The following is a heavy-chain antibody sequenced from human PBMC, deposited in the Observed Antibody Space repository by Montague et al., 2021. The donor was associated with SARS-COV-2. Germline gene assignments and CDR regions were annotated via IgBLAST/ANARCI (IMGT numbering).Heavy chain of an antibody. V-gene: IGHV3-21*01. CDR1: GFTFSSYS. D-gene: IGHD3-3*01. J-gene: IGHJ6*02. Sequence: SLRLSCAASGFTFSSYSMNWVRQAPGKGLGWVSSISSSSSYIYYADSVKGRFTISRDNAKNSLYLQMNSLRAEDTAVYYCARGYDFWSGGYYYYYGMGVWGQGTTVTVSS. CDR2: ISSSSSYI. CDR3: ARGYDFWSGGYYYYYGMGV.